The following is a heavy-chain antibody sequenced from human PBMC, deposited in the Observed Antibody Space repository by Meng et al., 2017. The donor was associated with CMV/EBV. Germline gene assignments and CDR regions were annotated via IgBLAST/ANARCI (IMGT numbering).Heavy chain of an antibody. Sequence: GESLKISCAASGFTFSSYWMSWVRQALGKGLEWVANIKHDGSEKYYVDSVKGRFTISRDNAKNSLYLQMNSLRAEDTAVYYCARGAIVVVPAPPQYYYYGMDVWGQGTTVTVSS. D-gene: IGHD2-2*01. CDR1: GFTFSSYW. CDR3: ARGAIVVVPAPPQYYYYGMDV. J-gene: IGHJ6*02. CDR2: IKHDGSEK. V-gene: IGHV3-7*01.